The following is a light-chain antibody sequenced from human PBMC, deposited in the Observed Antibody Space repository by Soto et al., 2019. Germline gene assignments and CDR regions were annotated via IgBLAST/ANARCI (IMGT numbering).Light chain of an antibody. J-gene: IGLJ3*02. CDR3: CSYTDSSILV. CDR1: SRNVGSYNL. V-gene: IGLV2-23*01. Sequence: QSALTQPASVSGSPGQSITISCTGSSRNVGSYNLVSWYQQHPGKAPKLMIYDGSKRPSGVSNRFSGSKAGNTASLTISGLQAEDEADYYCCSYTDSSILVFGGGTKVTVL. CDR2: DGS.